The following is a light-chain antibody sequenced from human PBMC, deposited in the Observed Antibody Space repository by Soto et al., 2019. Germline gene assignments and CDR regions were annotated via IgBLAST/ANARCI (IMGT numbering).Light chain of an antibody. Sequence: QSALTQPASVSGSPGQTFTISCTGSNTYIGADNYVPWYHQQPGTAPKLLIYANNNRPSGVPNRFSGSKSGNPASLAIAGLQAEDEADYYCQSYTSRLSLSVFGAGTKLTVL. J-gene: IGLJ3*02. CDR2: ANN. CDR3: QSYTSRLSLSV. CDR1: NTYIGADNY. V-gene: IGLV1-40*01.